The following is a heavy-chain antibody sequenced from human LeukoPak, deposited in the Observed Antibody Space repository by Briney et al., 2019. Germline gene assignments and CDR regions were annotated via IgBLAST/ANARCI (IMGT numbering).Heavy chain of an antibody. D-gene: IGHD6-25*01. J-gene: IGHJ4*02. V-gene: IGHV3-30-3*01. Sequence: GRSLRLSCEASGFTFSGYAMHWVRQAPGKGLEWVALISFNGNSQYYADSVKGRFTISRDNSKNTLFLQMSGLRPDDSAVYYCSSAAAGQPDYWGQGTLVTVSS. CDR1: GFTFSGYA. CDR2: ISFNGNSQ. CDR3: SSAAAGQPDY.